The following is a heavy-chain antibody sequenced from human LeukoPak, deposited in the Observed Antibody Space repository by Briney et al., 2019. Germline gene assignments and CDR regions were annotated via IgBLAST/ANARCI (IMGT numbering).Heavy chain of an antibody. J-gene: IGHJ4*02. CDR3: ARISRRELPCF. Sequence: GGSLRLSCAASGFTFSSLWMGWLRQAPGKGQEWVANIKPDGSDKYYVESVKGRFTISRDNAKNSLYLQMNSLRFEDTAIYYCARISRRELPCFWGQGTLVTVSS. CDR2: IKPDGSDK. D-gene: IGHD1-7*01. V-gene: IGHV3-7*03. CDR1: GFTFSSLW.